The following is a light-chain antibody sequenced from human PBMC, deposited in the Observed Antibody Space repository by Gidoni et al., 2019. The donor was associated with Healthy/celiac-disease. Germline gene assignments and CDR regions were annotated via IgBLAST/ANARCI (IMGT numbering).Light chain of an antibody. CDR3: QQRSNWLT. CDR1: QSVSSY. Sequence: EIVLTQSPATLSLSPGERATLSCRASQSVSSYLAWYQQKPGQAPRLLIYVASNRATGNPARVSGSGSGTEFTLTISSLEPEDFAVYYCQQRSNWLTFGGGTKVEIK. J-gene: IGKJ4*01. V-gene: IGKV3-11*01. CDR2: VAS.